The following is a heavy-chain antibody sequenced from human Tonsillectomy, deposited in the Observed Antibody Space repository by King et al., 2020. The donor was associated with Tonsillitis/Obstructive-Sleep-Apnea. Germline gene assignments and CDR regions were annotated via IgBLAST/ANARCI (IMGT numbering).Heavy chain of an antibody. J-gene: IGHJ4*02. Sequence: VTLQESGPVLVKPTETLTLTCTVSGFSLSNARMGVSWIRQPPGKALEWLAHIFSNDEKSYSTSLKSRLTISKDTSKSQVVLTMTNMDPVDTATYYCARIGEDYYDSGSYFPPVGWGQGTLVTVSS. V-gene: IGHV2-26*01. CDR2: IFSNDEK. CDR3: ARIGEDYYDSGSYFPPVG. D-gene: IGHD3-10*01. CDR1: GFSLSNARMG.